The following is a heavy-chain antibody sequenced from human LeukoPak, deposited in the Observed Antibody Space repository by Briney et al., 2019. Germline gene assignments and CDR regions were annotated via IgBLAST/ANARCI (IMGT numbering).Heavy chain of an antibody. J-gene: IGHJ6*04. Sequence: GDSLRLSCEASGFTFTNHWMSWVRQAPGKGLEWVSYISSSGSTIYYADSVKGRFTISRDNAKNSLYLQMNSLRAEDTAVYYCAELGITMIGGVWGKGTTVTISS. CDR3: AELGITMIGGV. CDR1: GFTFTNHW. CDR2: ISSSGSTI. V-gene: IGHV3-48*03. D-gene: IGHD3-10*02.